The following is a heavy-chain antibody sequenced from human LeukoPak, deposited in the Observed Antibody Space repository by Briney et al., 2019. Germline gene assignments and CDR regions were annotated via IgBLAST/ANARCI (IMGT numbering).Heavy chain of an antibody. CDR2: IRYDGSNK. D-gene: IGHD6-19*01. CDR1: GFTFSSYG. CDR3: ARDLKRGYSSGRYSWGTGSSNDY. Sequence: GGSLRLSCAASGFTFSSYGMHWVRQAPGKGLEWVAFIRYDGSNKYYADSVKGRFTISRDNSKNTLYLQMNSLRVEDTALYYCARDLKRGYSSGRYSWGTGSSNDYWGQGTLVTVSS. V-gene: IGHV3-30*02. J-gene: IGHJ4*02.